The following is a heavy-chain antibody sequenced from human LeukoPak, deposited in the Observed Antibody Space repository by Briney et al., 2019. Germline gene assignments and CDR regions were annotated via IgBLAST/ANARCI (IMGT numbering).Heavy chain of an antibody. CDR3: ARDMTRAVPIPGTYYYAYAMEV. V-gene: IGHV4-59*01. CDR2: VYYRGST. Sequence: PSETLSLTCTVSGGSISSYFGNWIRQSPGKGLEWVGYVYYRGSTNYNPSLKSRVTISVDTSKNQFSLELSSVTAADTAVYYCARDMTRAVPIPGTYYYAYAMEVWGQGTTVTVSS. D-gene: IGHD6-13*01. CDR1: GGSISSYF. J-gene: IGHJ6*02.